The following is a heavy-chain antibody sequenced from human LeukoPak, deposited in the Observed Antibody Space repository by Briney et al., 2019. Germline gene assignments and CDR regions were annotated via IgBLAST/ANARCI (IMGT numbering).Heavy chain of an antibody. V-gene: IGHV4-30-4*01. Sequence: SQTLSLTCTVSGGSISSGDYYWSWIRQPPGKGPEWIGYIYYSGSTYYNPSLKSRVTISVDTSKNQFSLKLSSVTAADTAVYYCARDQGGNWNDGEHYGMDVWGQGTTVTVSS. J-gene: IGHJ6*02. CDR1: GGSISSGDYY. CDR2: IYYSGST. CDR3: ARDQGGNWNDGEHYGMDV. D-gene: IGHD1-1*01.